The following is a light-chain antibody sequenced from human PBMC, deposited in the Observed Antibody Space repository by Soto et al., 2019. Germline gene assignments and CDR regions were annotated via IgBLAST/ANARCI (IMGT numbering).Light chain of an antibody. CDR2: EVT. J-gene: IGLJ1*01. Sequence: HSHLTQPRSVSWSPGQSITISCTGTSSDVGAYNYVSLYQQHQDKAPKVMIYEVTNRPSGVSNRFSGPKSGNTASLTISGLQAEDEADYYCSLYTRSDIFIFGTGTKVTAL. V-gene: IGLV2-14*01. CDR1: SSDVGAYNY. CDR3: SLYTRSDIFI.